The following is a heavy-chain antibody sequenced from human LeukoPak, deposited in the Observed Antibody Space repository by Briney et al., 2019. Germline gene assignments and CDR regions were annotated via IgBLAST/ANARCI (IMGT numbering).Heavy chain of an antibody. CDR3: ARSMVQGVSAPDY. J-gene: IGHJ4*02. V-gene: IGHV3-53*01. CDR1: GFTVRSNY. CDR2: IYSGGST. Sequence: PGGSLRLSCAAPGFTVRSNYMSWVRPAPGKGLEWVSVIYSGGSTYYADSGKGRFTISRDNSKNTLYLQMNSLRAEDTAVYYCARSMVQGVSAPDYWGQGTLVTVSS. D-gene: IGHD3-10*01.